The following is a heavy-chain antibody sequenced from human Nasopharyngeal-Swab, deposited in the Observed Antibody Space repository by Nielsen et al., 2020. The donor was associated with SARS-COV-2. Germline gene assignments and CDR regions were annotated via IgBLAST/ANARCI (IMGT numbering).Heavy chain of an antibody. D-gene: IGHD6-13*01. Sequence: GGSLRLSCAASGSTFDEYAMHWVRQAPGKGLEWVSGMGWNTNNKGYADSVKGRFTISRDNARNSLYLEMNSLRAEDTALYYCVKDRWAIAGAGSVLDSWGQGTLVTVSS. CDR1: GSTFDEYA. J-gene: IGHJ4*02. V-gene: IGHV3-9*01. CDR2: MGWNTNNK. CDR3: VKDRWAIAGAGSVLDS.